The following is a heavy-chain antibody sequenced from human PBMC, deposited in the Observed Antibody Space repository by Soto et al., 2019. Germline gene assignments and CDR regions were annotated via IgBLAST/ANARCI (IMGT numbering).Heavy chain of an antibody. V-gene: IGHV3-23*01. J-gene: IGHJ6*02. Sequence: EVQLLESGGGLVQPGGSLRLSCAASGFTFSSYAMSWVRQAPGKGLEWVSAISGSGGSTYYADSVKGRFTISRDNSKNTLYLQMNSLRAEDTAVYYCAKDGDRRGGSGWFYYYYGMDVWGQGTTVTVSS. CDR1: GFTFSSYA. D-gene: IGHD6-19*01. CDR3: AKDGDRRGGSGWFYYYYGMDV. CDR2: ISGSGGST.